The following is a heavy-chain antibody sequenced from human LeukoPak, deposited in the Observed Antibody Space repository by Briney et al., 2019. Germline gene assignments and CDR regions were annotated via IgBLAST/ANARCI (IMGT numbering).Heavy chain of an antibody. D-gene: IGHD5-12*01. CDR1: GGSISSSNW. J-gene: IGHJ6*02. Sequence: PSGTLSLTCAVSGGSISSSNWWSWVRQPPGKGLEWIGYIYYSGSTNYNPSLKSRVTISVDTSKNQFSLKLSSVTAADTAVYYCARVSAYGSGYDFYYYGMDVWGQGTTVTVSS. CDR3: ARVSAYGSGYDFYYYGMDV. CDR2: IYYSGST. V-gene: IGHV4-4*02.